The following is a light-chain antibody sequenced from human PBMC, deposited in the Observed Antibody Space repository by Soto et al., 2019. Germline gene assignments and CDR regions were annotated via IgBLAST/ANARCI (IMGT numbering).Light chain of an antibody. Sequence: QSALTQPASVSGSPGQSITISCTGTSSDVGAYNFVSWHQQHPGKAPKLMIYNVYDRPSGISYRFSGSKCGNTASLTISGLQGEDEADYYCGAYTVSRSYVFGTGTNVTVL. CDR3: GAYTVSRSYV. CDR1: SSDVGAYNF. CDR2: NVY. J-gene: IGLJ1*01. V-gene: IGLV2-14*03.